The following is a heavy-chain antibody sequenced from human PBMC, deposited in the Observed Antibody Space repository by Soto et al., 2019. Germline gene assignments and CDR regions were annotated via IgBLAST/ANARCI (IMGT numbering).Heavy chain of an antibody. V-gene: IGHV4-39*01. J-gene: IGHJ4*02. D-gene: IGHD3-10*01. CDR3: ARHFVAVVIKGWGY. CDR2: TYYNGNA. Sequence: PSETLSLTWNVSGGSIDRGNYYWDWVRQPPGKGLEWIGTTYYNGNAYYNPSLRSRVSMSVDTSKNQFSLKLISVTAADTAVYYCARHFVAVVIKGWGYWGQGKLVTVS. CDR1: GGSIDRGNYY.